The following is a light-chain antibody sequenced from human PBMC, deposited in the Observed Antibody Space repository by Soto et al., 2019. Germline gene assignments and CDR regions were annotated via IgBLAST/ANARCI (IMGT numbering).Light chain of an antibody. CDR1: NSDIGTYNF. J-gene: IGLJ1*01. V-gene: IGLV2-14*01. Sequence: QSALTQPASVSGSPGQSITISCTGTNSDIGTYNFVSWYQRPPGKAPKLLIYEVTNRPSGVSGRFSGSKSGSTASLTISGLQAEDEGDYYCTSYTTDTALVFGTGTKLTVL. CDR3: TSYTTDTALV. CDR2: EVT.